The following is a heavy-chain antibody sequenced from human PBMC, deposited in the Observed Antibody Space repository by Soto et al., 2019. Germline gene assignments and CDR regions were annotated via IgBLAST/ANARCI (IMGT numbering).Heavy chain of an antibody. V-gene: IGHV4-61*08. CDR3: ARGYYTSWYLFDR. CDR1: GGSVSTGVHY. Sequence: QVQLQESGPGLVKPSETLSLTCTVSVSGGSVSTGVHYWSWIRQPPGKGLEWIGYIYYSGSTNYTPSLKSRVTISVDTSKNPFSLNLTSVTAADTAVYYCARGYYTSWYLFDRWGRGTLVTVSS. D-gene: IGHD6-13*01. CDR2: IYYSGST. J-gene: IGHJ2*01.